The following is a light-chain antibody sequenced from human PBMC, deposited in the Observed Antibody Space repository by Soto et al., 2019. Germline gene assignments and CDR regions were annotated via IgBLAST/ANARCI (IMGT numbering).Light chain of an antibody. J-gene: IGKJ2*02. CDR2: AAS. Sequence: AFQVTQSPSSLAASVGDRVTITCLSTQGYRSDLGCYQQKPGKAPKLLIYAASDLQAEVPSRFSGSGSGKDLTITISSMQAEDFEPYSCLKAQDYKCNFGQGT. CDR3: LKAQDYKCN. V-gene: IGKV1-6*01. CDR1: QGYRSD.